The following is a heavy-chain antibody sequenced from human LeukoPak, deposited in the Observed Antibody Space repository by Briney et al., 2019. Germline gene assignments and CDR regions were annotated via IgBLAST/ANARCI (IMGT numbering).Heavy chain of an antibody. V-gene: IGHV3-66*01. D-gene: IGHD4-17*01. CDR1: GFTVSSNY. Sequence: GGSLRLSCAASGFTVSSNYMSWVRQAPGKGLEWVPVIYSGGSTYYADSVKGRFTISRDNSKNTLYLQMNSLRAEDTAVYYCARVKASGDYVFGYWGQGTLVTVSS. J-gene: IGHJ4*02. CDR2: IYSGGST. CDR3: ARVKASGDYVFGY.